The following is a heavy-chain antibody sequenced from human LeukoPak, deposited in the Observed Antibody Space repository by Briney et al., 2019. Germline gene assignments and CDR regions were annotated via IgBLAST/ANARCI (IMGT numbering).Heavy chain of an antibody. V-gene: IGHV3-72*01. CDR1: GFTFSDHY. D-gene: IGHD5-12*01. CDR3: ARVFSGTFGWDYMGV. CDR2: TRDRTNGYTT. Sequence: PGGSLRLSCVASGFTFSDHYMDWVRQAPGKGLEWVGRTRDRTNGYTTEYAASVKGRFTISRDDSKNSLYLQMNSLKTEDTAVYYCARVFSGTFGWDYMGVWGKGTTVTVSS. J-gene: IGHJ6*03.